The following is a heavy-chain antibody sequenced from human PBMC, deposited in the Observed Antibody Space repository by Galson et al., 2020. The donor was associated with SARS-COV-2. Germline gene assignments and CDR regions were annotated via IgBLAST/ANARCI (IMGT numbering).Heavy chain of an antibody. CDR2: IYTSGST. CDR1: GGSISSGSYY. Sequence: SETLSLTCTVSGGSISSGSYYWSWSRQPAGKGLEWIGRIYTSGSTNYNPSLKSRVTISVDTSKNQFSLKLSSVTAADTAVYYCARGGGYYYCDAFDIWGQGTMVTVSS. D-gene: IGHD3-22*01. CDR3: ARGGGYYYCDAFDI. V-gene: IGHV4-61*02. J-gene: IGHJ3*02.